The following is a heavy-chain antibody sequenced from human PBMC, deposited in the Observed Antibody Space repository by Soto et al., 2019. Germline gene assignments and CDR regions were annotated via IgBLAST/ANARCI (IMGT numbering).Heavy chain of an antibody. CDR3: AKCSVGTVRTSGWCNWFDP. J-gene: IGHJ5*02. CDR1: GFTFSSSA. CDR2: IRVGGGDT. Sequence: VRLLESGGGLAQPGGSRRLSCAASGFTFSSSAMNWVRQAPGKGLEWVSSIRVGGGDTFYADSVRGRFTVSSDISRKHLYLQMNSLRAEDTAIYYCAKCSVGTVRTSGWCNWFDPWGQGTLVTVSS. D-gene: IGHD6-19*01. V-gene: IGHV3-23*01.